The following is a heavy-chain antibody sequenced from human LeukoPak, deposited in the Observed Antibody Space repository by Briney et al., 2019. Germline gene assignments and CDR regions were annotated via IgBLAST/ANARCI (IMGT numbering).Heavy chain of an antibody. D-gene: IGHD3-10*01. CDR3: AKAIYASGSPYTSIDY. CDR2: ISGNGEST. Sequence: PGGSLRLSCAASGFTFANHAMNWVRQAPGKGLEWVSVISGNGESTIYADSVKGRITNSRDNSKNTLYLQMNSLRAEDTAVYYCAKAIYASGSPYTSIDYWGQGTLVTVSS. J-gene: IGHJ4*02. CDR1: GFTFANHA. V-gene: IGHV3-23*01.